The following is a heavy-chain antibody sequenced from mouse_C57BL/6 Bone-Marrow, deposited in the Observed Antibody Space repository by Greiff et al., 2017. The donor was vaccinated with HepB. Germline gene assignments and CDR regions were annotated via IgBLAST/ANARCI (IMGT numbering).Heavy chain of an antibody. CDR2: IFPGSGST. D-gene: IGHD6-1*01. Sequence: QVQLQQSGPELVRPGASVKISCKAPGYTFTSHWMQWVRQRPGQGLEWIGEIFPGSGSTYYNEKFTGKATLTVDTSSSTAYMQLSSLTSADSAVYCCARGFFTSAFDVWGTGTTVTVSS. CDR1: GYTFTSHW. J-gene: IGHJ1*03. V-gene: IGHV1-56*01. CDR3: ARGFFTSAFDV.